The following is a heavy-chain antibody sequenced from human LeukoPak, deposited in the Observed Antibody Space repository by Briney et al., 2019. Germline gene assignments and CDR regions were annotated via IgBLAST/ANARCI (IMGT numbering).Heavy chain of an antibody. CDR2: IDYSGST. V-gene: IGHV4-39*01. D-gene: IGHD1-20*01. CDR1: GGSISSSSYY. Sequence: SETLSLTCTVSGGSISSSSYYWGWIRQPPGKGLEWIGTIDYSGSTFYNPSLKSRVTVSVDTSKNQFSLKLSSVTAADTAVYYCARSGIPRRYYYMDVWGKGTTVTISS. CDR3: ARSGIPRRYYYMDV. J-gene: IGHJ6*03.